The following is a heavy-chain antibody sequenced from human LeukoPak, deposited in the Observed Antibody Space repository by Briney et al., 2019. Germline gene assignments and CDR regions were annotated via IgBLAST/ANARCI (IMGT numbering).Heavy chain of an antibody. V-gene: IGHV3-53*01. CDR2: IYSGGST. D-gene: IGHD1-7*01. CDR3: ARDFAGIKELPTS. CDR1: GFTVSSNY. J-gene: IGHJ5*02. Sequence: GGSLRLSCAASGFTVSSNYMSWVRQAPGKGLEWVSVIYSGGSTYYADSVKGRFTISRDNSKNTLYLQMNSLRAEDTAVYYCARDFAGIKELPTSWGQGTLVTVSS.